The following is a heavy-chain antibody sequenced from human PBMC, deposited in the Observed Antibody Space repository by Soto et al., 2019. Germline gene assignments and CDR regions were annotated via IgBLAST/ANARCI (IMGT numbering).Heavy chain of an antibody. Sequence: EVQLLESGGGLVQPGGSLRLSCAASGFTFSNYVMGWVRQAPGRGLEWVSAIGGTSGSTYYADSVKGRFTIARDNSKNTIWQQMNSLRAEDTAVYYCAKRRGEGYFDYWGQGSLVTVSS. V-gene: IGHV3-23*01. D-gene: IGHD3-16*01. CDR3: AKRRGEGYFDY. CDR1: GFTFSNYV. CDR2: IGGTSGST. J-gene: IGHJ4*02.